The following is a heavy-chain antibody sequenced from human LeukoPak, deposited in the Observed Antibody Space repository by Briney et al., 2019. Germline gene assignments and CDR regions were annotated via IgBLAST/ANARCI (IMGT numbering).Heavy chain of an antibody. J-gene: IGHJ3*01. CDR1: GFTFSSYW. D-gene: IGHD2-21*01. V-gene: IGHV3-7*01. CDR2: INRDGSVI. CDR3: VRDFNPYCGGDCYFDAFDV. Sequence: GGSLRLSCAASGFTFSSYWMTWVRQVPGKWLECVSNINRDGSVIHYMDSVKGRFTISRDNAKNSLYLQMNSLRAEDTDVYYCVRDFNPYCGGDCYFDAFDVWGQGTVVTVSS.